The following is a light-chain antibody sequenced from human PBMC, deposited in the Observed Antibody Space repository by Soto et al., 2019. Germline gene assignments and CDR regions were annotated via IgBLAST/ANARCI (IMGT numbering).Light chain of an antibody. CDR3: QQYSSSPIT. CDR1: QSIGSSY. Sequence: EVVLTQSPGPLSLSPGERATLSCMXSQSIGSSYLAWYQQKPGQAPRLIIYGASSRATGIPDRFSGGGSGTDCSLTISRLDPEDVAVYYCQQYSSSPITLGQGTRLEI. CDR2: GAS. J-gene: IGKJ5*01. V-gene: IGKV3-20*01.